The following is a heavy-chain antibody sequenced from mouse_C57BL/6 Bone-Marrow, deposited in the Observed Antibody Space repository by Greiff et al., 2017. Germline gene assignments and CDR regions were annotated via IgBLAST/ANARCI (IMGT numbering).Heavy chain of an antibody. CDR1: GFSFNTYA. Sequence: DVLLVESGGGLVQPKGSLKLSCAASGFSFNTYAMNWVRQAPGKGLEWVARIRSKSNNYATYYADSVKDRFAISRDDSESMLYLQMNNLKTEDTAMYYGVRQGYYYGSSYNAMDYWGKGTSVTVSS. CDR2: IRSKSNNYAT. D-gene: IGHD1-1*01. V-gene: IGHV10-1*01. CDR3: VRQGYYYGSSYNAMDY. J-gene: IGHJ4*01.